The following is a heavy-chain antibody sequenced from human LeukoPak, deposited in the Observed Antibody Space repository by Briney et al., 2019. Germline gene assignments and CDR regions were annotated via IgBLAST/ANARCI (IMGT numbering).Heavy chain of an antibody. CDR2: INHSGST. CDR1: GGSFSGYY. CDR3: ARPPHY. J-gene: IGHJ4*02. Sequence: PSETLSLTCAVYGGSFSGYYWSWIRQPPGKGLEWIGEINHSGSTNYNPSLKSRVTISVDTSENQFSLKLSSVTAADTAVYYCARPPHYWGQGTLVTVSS. V-gene: IGHV4-34*01.